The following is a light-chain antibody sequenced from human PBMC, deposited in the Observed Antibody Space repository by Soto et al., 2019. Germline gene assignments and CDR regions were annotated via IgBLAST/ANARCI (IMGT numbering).Light chain of an antibody. CDR2: GAS. CDR1: ESFARTY. CDR3: QQYGASPLT. Sequence: EIVLTQSPGTLSLSPGERATLSCRASESFARTYLAWYQQKPGQAPSLLIHGASSRATGIPDRFSGSNSGTDFTLPISRLEPEDSAVYYCQQYGASPLTFGGGTKVEIK. J-gene: IGKJ4*01. V-gene: IGKV3-20*01.